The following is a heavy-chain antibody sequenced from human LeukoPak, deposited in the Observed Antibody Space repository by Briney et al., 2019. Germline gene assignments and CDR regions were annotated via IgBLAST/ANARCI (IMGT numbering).Heavy chain of an antibody. J-gene: IGHJ3*02. D-gene: IGHD3-22*01. CDR3: ARVPGYYDSSGYRGGDVAFDI. Sequence: WGSLRLSCAASGFTFSSYEMNWVRQAPGKGLEWVSYISSSGSTIYYADSVKGRFTISRDNAKNSLYLQMNSLRAEDTAVFYCARVPGYYDSSGYRGGDVAFDIWGQGTMVTVSS. V-gene: IGHV3-48*03. CDR1: GFTFSSYE. CDR2: ISSSGSTI.